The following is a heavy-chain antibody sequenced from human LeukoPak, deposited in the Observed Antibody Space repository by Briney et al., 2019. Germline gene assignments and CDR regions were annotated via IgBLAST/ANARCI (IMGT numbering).Heavy chain of an antibody. D-gene: IGHD3-10*01. Sequence: GGSLRLSCAASGFTFSSYAMHWVRQAPGKGLEWVAVISYDGSNKYYADSVKGRFTISRDNAKNSLYLQMNSLRAEDTAVYYCARDLGGSGSYYNRGDYWGQGTLVTVSS. J-gene: IGHJ4*02. CDR3: ARDLGGSGSYYNRGDY. CDR2: ISYDGSNK. CDR1: GFTFSSYA. V-gene: IGHV3-30-3*01.